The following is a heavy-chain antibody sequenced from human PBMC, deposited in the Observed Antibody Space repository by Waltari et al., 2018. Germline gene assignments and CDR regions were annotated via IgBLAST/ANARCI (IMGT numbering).Heavy chain of an antibody. Sequence: EVQLLESGGGLVQPGGSLRLSCAASGFTFSSYAMSWVRQAPGKGLEWVSGLSGSGGSTYYEDCVKGRLSSSRDNSKNTLYLQMNSLRAEDTAVYYCAKAARIYDFWSGYSSGMDVWGQGTTVTVSS. J-gene: IGHJ6*02. V-gene: IGHV3-23*01. D-gene: IGHD3-3*01. CDR2: LSGSGGST. CDR1: GFTFSSYA. CDR3: AKAARIYDFWSGYSSGMDV.